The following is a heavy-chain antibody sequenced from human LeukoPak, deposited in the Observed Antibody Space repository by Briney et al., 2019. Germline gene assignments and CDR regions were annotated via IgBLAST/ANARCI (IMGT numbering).Heavy chain of an antibody. J-gene: IGHJ6*03. D-gene: IGHD2-2*01. Sequence: GGSLRLSCAGSGFSFSSYWMSWVRQAPGKGLEWVANIKPDGSVTYYVDSVKGRFTISRDNAKNSLYLQMNSLRAEDTAVYYCARAGDLGYCSSTSCYDYMDVWGKGTTVTVSS. CDR1: GFSFSSYW. CDR3: ARAGDLGYCSSTSCYDYMDV. V-gene: IGHV3-7*01. CDR2: IKPDGSVT.